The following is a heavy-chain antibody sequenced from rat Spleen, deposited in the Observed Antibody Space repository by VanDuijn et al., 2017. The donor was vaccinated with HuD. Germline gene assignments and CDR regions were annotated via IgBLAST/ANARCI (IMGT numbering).Heavy chain of an antibody. J-gene: IGHJ1*01. V-gene: IGHV5S13*01. CDR1: GFTFSNYD. Sequence: EVQLVESGGGLVQPGRSLKLSCEASGFTFSNYDMAWVRQAPTKGLEWIASISTGGGNTYYRDSVKGRFTISRDNAKNTQYLLMDSLRSEDTATYYCARDYSNYFPYWYFDFWGPGTMVTVSS. D-gene: IGHD1-2*01. CDR2: ISTGGGNT. CDR3: ARDYSNYFPYWYFDF.